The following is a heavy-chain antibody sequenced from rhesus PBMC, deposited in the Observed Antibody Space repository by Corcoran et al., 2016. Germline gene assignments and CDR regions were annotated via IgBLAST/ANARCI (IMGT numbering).Heavy chain of an antibody. J-gene: IGHJ6*01. Sequence: EVQLVESGGGLAKPGGSLRLSCAASGFPFSSYWMNWVRQTPGKGLEWVSAINSGGGISYYAESVKGRFTISRDNSKNTLSLQMNSLRAEDTAVYYCAKDGGYCSSTYGSSGGYYGLDSWGQGVVVTVSS. CDR2: INSGGGIS. CDR3: AKDGGYCSSTYGSSGGYYGLDS. CDR1: GFPFSSYW. V-gene: IGHV3S42*01. D-gene: IGHD2-15*01.